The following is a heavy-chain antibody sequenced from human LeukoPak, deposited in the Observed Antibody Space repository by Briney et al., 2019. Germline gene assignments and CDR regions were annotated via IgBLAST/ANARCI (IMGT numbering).Heavy chain of an antibody. Sequence: GGSLRLSCATSGFTFSTSDMHWVRRAPGKGRLWLAVVRFDGGNKYYAASVKGRFAISRDNTKNTVYLQMNSVRAEDTAVYYCARGPLYGDYFDYWGQGALVTVSS. D-gene: IGHD4-17*01. CDR1: GFTFSTSD. V-gene: IGHV3-33*01. CDR2: VRFDGGNK. J-gene: IGHJ4*02. CDR3: ARGPLYGDYFDY.